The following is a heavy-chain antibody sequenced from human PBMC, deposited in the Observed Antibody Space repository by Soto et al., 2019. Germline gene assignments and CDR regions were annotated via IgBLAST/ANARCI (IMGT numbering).Heavy chain of an antibody. D-gene: IGHD3-16*02. Sequence: PGGSLRLSCAASGLTVSSNYMSWVRQAPGKGLEWVSVIYSGGSTYYADSVKGRFTISRDNSKNTLYLQMNSLRAEDTAVYYCACLGELSSYYYYGMDVWGQGTTVTVSS. CDR2: IYSGGST. V-gene: IGHV3-66*01. J-gene: IGHJ6*02. CDR3: ACLGELSSYYYYGMDV. CDR1: GLTVSSNY.